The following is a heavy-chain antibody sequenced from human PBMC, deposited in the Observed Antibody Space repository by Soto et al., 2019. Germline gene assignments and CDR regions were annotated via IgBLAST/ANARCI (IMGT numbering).Heavy chain of an antibody. Sequence: QPGGSLRLSCSASGFAFSSYNMHWVRQAPGKGLERVSTITSTGGTAFYADSVKGRFTISRNNSKNTLYLQMSSLRAEDTAIYFCVKESSPHYYYFHCMDVWGQVTTVTVSS. CDR3: VKESSPHYYYFHCMDV. CDR1: GFAFSSYN. J-gene: IGHJ6*02. D-gene: IGHD6-19*01. V-gene: IGHV3-64D*06. CDR2: ITSTGGTA.